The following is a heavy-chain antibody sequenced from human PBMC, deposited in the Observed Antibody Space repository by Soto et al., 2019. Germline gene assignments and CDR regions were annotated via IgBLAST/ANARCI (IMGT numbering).Heavy chain of an antibody. D-gene: IGHD4-17*01. CDR1: DDSLYTYY. CDR3: ARDRTVDYVDYYFDY. V-gene: IGHV4-4*07. CDR2: IYTNGNT. Sequence: SETLSLTCTVSDDSLYTYYWSWIRQPAGKGLEWIGRIYTNGNTNAKPSLRSRLTMSVDRSKHQLSLKLSSVTAADAAVYYCARDRTVDYVDYYFDYWGRGTLVTVSS. J-gene: IGHJ4*02.